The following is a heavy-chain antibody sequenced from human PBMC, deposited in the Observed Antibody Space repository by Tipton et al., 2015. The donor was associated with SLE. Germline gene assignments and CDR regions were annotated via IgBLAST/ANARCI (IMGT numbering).Heavy chain of an antibody. J-gene: IGHJ5*02. CDR1: GYTFSSYW. V-gene: IGHV3-23*03. CDR2: IYRGGSTT. Sequence: VQLVQSGVEVKKPGESLKISCKGSGYTFSSYWIAWVRQAPGKGLEWVSIIYRGGSTTFYSDSVKGRFTISRENSKNTLYLQMNSLRAEDTAVYYCAKVSGGARGVMGGWFDPWGQGTLVTVSS. CDR3: AKVSGGARGVMGGWFDP. D-gene: IGHD3-10*01.